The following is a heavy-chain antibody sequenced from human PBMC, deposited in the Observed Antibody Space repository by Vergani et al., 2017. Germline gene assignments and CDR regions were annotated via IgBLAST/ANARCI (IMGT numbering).Heavy chain of an antibody. CDR1: GGSISSGGYY. CDR3: ARDISVGGWFDY. CDR2: VYYSGNT. D-gene: IGHD6-19*01. Sequence: QVQLQESGPGLVKPSQTLSLTCTVSGGSISSGGYYWSWIRQHPGKGLEWIGYVYYSGNTYYNPSLKNRVTISVDTSKNQFSLKLSSVTAADTAVYYCARDISVGGWFDYWGQGTLVTVSS. J-gene: IGHJ4*02. V-gene: IGHV4-31*03.